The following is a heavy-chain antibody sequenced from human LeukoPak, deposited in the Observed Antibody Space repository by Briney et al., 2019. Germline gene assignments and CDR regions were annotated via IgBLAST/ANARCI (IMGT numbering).Heavy chain of an antibody. CDR1: GFTFSSYA. Sequence: GGSLRLSCAASGFTFSSYAMSWVRQAPGKGLEWVSAISGSDGRTYYADSVKGRFTISRDNSKNTLYLQMNNLRAEDTAVYYCATRKYSGYDLDFDYWGQGTLVTVSS. D-gene: IGHD5-12*01. V-gene: IGHV3-23*01. J-gene: IGHJ4*02. CDR3: ATRKYSGYDLDFDY. CDR2: ISGSDGRT.